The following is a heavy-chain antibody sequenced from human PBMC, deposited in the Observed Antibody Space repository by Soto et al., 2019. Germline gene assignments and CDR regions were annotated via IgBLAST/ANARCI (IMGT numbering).Heavy chain of an antibody. CDR1: GFTFSSYG. CDR2: ISYDGSNK. V-gene: IGHV3-30*18. J-gene: IGHJ4*02. CDR3: AKERGSYYFDY. Sequence: QVQLVESGGGVVQPGRSLRLSCAASGFTFSSYGMHWVRQAPGKGLEWVAVISYDGSNKYYVDSVKGRFTISRDNSKNTLYLQMNSLRAENTAVYYCAKERGSYYFDYWGQGTLVTVSS. D-gene: IGHD1-26*01.